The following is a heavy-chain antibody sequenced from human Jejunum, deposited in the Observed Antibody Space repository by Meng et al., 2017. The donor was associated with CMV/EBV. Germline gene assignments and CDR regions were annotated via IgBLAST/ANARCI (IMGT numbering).Heavy chain of an antibody. Sequence: GFTFSGYVVQWVRQARGQRLEWIGWTMPGSGNTNYAQKFRERVTITGDMSTNTAYMELSSLRFEDTAVYYCATDHIAYHHGYDGDWGQGTLVTVSS. V-gene: IGHV1-58*01. CDR3: ATDHIAYHHGYDGD. J-gene: IGHJ4*02. CDR1: GFTFSGYV. CDR2: TMPGSGNT. D-gene: IGHD3-3*01.